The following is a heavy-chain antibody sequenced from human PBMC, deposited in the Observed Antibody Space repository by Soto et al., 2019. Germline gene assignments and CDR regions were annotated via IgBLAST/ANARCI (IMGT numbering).Heavy chain of an antibody. V-gene: IGHV1-3*01. D-gene: IGHD3-3*01. CDR1: GYTFTSYA. J-gene: IGHJ5*02. CDR2: SNAGNGNT. Sequence: ASVKVSCKAPGYTFTSYAMHWVRQAPGQRLEWMGWSNAGNGNTKYSQKFQGRVTITRDTSASTAYMELSSLRSEDTAVYYCARARTSYDFWSGYYLGTWFDPWGQGTLVTVSS. CDR3: ARARTSYDFWSGYYLGTWFDP.